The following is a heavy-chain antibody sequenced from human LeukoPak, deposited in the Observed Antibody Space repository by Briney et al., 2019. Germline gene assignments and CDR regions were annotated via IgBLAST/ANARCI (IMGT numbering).Heavy chain of an antibody. Sequence: SETLSPTCTVSGGSISSYYWSWIRQPAGKGLEWIGRIYTSGSTNYNPSLKSRVTMSVDTSKNQFSLKLSSVTAADTAVYYCARGYLYSSSWPHFDYWGQGTLVTVSS. V-gene: IGHV4-4*07. CDR1: GGSISSYY. CDR2: IYTSGST. CDR3: ARGYLYSSSWPHFDY. D-gene: IGHD6-13*01. J-gene: IGHJ4*02.